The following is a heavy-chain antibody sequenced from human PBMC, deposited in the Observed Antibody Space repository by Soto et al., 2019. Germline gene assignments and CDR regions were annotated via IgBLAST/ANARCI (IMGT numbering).Heavy chain of an antibody. CDR1: GYSISSGYY. J-gene: IGHJ4*02. CDR2: IYHSGST. CDR3: ARLLPRAHFDY. Sequence: SETLSLTCAVSGYSISSGYYWGWIRQPPGKGLEWSGSIYHSGSTYYNPSLKSRVTISVDTSKNQFSLKLSSVTAADTAVYYCARLLPRAHFDYWGQGTLVTVSS. V-gene: IGHV4-38-2*01.